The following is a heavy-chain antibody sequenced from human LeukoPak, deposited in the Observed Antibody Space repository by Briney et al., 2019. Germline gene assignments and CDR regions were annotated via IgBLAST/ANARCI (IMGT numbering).Heavy chain of an antibody. J-gene: IGHJ3*02. CDR1: GYTFSGHY. Sequence: GASVKVSCKASGYTFSGHYMHWVRQAPAQRLEWMGWINPNNDVIKYAQKFQGRVTMTRDTSISTAYMELSRLTSDDTAVYYCTRRRWGATGDSFDIWGQGTTVTVSS. D-gene: IGHD3-9*01. CDR3: TRRRWGATGDSFDI. CDR2: INPNNDVI. V-gene: IGHV1-2*02.